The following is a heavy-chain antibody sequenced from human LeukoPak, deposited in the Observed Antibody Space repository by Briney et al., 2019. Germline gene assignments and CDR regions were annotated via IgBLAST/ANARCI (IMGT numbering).Heavy chain of an antibody. CDR3: ATNAATVAAGNFFDC. CDR1: GFTFSSYW. D-gene: IGHD6-13*01. J-gene: IGHJ4*02. V-gene: IGHV3-74*01. Sequence: GGSLRLSRAASGFTFSSYWMHWVRQAPGKGLVWVSHINSDGSSTRYADSVKGRFTISRDNAKNTLYLEVSSLRVEDTAVYYCATNAATVAAGNFFDCWGQGTLVTVSS. CDR2: INSDGSST.